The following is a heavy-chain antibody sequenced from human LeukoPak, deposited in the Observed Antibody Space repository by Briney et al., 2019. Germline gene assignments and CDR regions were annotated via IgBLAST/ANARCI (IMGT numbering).Heavy chain of an antibody. J-gene: IGHJ3*02. CDR2: IWYDGSNK. CDR1: GFTFSSYG. V-gene: IGHV3-33*06. CDR3: AKGLRSDPLNAFDI. Sequence: HPGRSLRLSCAASGFTFSSYGMHWVRQAPGKGLEWVAVIWYDGSNKYYADSVKGRFTISRDNSKNTLYLQMNSLRAEDTAVYYCAKGLRSDPLNAFDIWGQGTMVTVSS.